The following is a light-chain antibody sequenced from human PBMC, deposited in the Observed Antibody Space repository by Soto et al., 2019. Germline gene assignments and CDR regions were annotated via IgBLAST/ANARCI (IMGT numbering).Light chain of an antibody. CDR2: EVS. CDR1: SSDIGGYNY. V-gene: IGLV2-14*01. CDR3: SSFTTTSTVL. J-gene: IGLJ2*01. Sequence: QSALTRHASVSGSLGQSITISCTGTSSDIGGYNYVSWYQQHPGKAPKVMIFEVSKRPSGVSNRFSGSKSGNMASLTISGLQAEDEGDYYCSSFTTTSTVLLGAGTKLTVL.